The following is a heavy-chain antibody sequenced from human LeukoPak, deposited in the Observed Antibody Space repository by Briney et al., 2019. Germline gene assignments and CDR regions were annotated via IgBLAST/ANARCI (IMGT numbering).Heavy chain of an antibody. J-gene: IGHJ4*02. Sequence: PEGSLRLSCAVSGFTFSSYAMSWVRQAPGKGLEWVSAISGTGGSTYYSDSVKGRFTISRDNSKNTLYLQMNSLRAEDTAVYYCARSPPGGYYDSSGYYYDYWGQGTLVTVSS. V-gene: IGHV3-23*01. CDR1: GFTFSSYA. CDR2: ISGTGGST. D-gene: IGHD3-22*01. CDR3: ARSPPGGYYDSSGYYYDY.